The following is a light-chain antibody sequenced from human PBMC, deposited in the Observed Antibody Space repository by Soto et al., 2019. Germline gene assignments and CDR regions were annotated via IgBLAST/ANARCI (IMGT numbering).Light chain of an antibody. J-gene: IGKJ1*01. CDR3: QQYGDSPVT. CDR2: DAS. Sequence: GTLSLSPGERATLSCRASQSVSSYLAWYRQKPGQAPRLLISDASDRATDIPDRFSGSGSGTDFTLTISRLVPEDFAVYYCQQYGDSPVTFGQGTKVDIK. V-gene: IGKV3-20*01. CDR1: QSVSSY.